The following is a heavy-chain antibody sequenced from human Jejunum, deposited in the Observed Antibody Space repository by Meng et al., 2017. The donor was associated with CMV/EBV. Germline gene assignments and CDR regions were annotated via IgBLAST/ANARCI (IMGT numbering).Heavy chain of an antibody. Sequence: QLTFSAVGPTRPNPPQPLTLTCAFSGLSSISSGVGVGWIRQPPGKALEWLALIYWDDDKRYSLSLRSRLTITKDTSKNEVVLTMTNMDPVDTGTYYCAHFVGGYYPSRPDYWGQGTLVTVSS. CDR3: AHFVGGYYPSRPDY. D-gene: IGHD1-26*01. J-gene: IGHJ4*02. CDR2: IYWDDDK. V-gene: IGHV2-5*02. CDR1: GLSSISSGVG.